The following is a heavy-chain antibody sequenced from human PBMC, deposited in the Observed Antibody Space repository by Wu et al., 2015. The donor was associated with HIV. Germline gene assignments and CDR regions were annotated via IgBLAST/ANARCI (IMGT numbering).Heavy chain of an antibody. V-gene: IGHV1-18*01. Sequence: QLVQSGGEVKKPGDSVRVSCQASGYNFVSFGINWVRKAPGQGLQWLGWIDTYNGNRNYTSGRLTMTTDTSTTTAFLELRSLRFDDTATYYCAREPLRVVPYYDVW. CDR1: GYNFVSFG. J-gene: IGHJ6*01. CDR2: IDTYNGNR. D-gene: IGHD3-10*01. CDR3: AREPLRVVPYYDV.